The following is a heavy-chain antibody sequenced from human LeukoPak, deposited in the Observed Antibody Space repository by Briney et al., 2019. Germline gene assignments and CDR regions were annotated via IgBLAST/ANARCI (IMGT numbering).Heavy chain of an antibody. J-gene: IGHJ3*01. CDR1: GFTFSNSA. D-gene: IGHD5-24*01. CDR3: AKDIQLST. V-gene: IGHV3-23*01. Sequence: GGSLRLSCAASGFTFSNSAMTWVRQAPGKGLEWVSLISFSGESTFYAESVKGRLTIARDNSKVSLYLQMNSLRAEDTAIYYCAKDIQLSTWGLGTMVTVSS. CDR2: ISFSGEST.